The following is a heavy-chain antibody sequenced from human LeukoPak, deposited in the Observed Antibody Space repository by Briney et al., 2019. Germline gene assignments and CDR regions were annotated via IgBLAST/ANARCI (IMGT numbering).Heavy chain of an antibody. Sequence: SETLSLTCAVYGGSFSGYYWSWIRQPPGKGLEWIGEINHSGSTNYNPSLKSRVTISVDTSKNQFSLKLSSVTAADTAVYYCARLITPWAFDIWGQGTMVTVSS. CDR3: ARLITPWAFDI. V-gene: IGHV4-34*01. CDR1: GGSFSGYY. D-gene: IGHD5-24*01. J-gene: IGHJ3*02. CDR2: INHSGST.